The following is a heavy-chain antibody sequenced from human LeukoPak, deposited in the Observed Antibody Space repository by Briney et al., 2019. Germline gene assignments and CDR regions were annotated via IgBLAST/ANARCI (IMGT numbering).Heavy chain of an antibody. J-gene: IGHJ5*02. CDR2: IYYSGST. Sequence: SETLSLTCTVSGDSISSYYWSWIRQPPGKGLEWIGYIYYSGSTNYNPSLKSRVTISVDTSKNQFSLKLSSVTAADTAVYYCARSRMGGGPWGQGTLVTVSS. D-gene: IGHD3-16*01. V-gene: IGHV4-59*01. CDR1: GDSISSYY. CDR3: ARSRMGGGP.